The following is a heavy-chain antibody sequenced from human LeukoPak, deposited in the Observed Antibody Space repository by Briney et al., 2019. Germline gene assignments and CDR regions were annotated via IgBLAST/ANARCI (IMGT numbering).Heavy chain of an antibody. CDR1: GFSVSGNY. CDR2: ISSSGTAM. D-gene: IGHD4-17*01. J-gene: IGHJ4*02. Sequence: PGGSLRLSCAASGFSVSGNYMSWVRQAPGKGLEWVSYISSSGTAMYYADSVRGRFTISRDNAENSLFLQMNSLRDEDTAVYYCARGTYGEYGGPAYWGQGTLVTVSS. V-gene: IGHV3-11*04. CDR3: ARGTYGEYGGPAY.